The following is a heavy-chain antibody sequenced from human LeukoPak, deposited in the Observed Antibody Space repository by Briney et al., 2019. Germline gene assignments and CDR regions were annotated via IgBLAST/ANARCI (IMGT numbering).Heavy chain of an antibody. V-gene: IGHV4-34*01. CDR1: GGSFSGYY. CDR2: INHSGRT. J-gene: IGHJ6*03. CDR3: ARPPRGYYYYYMDV. Sequence: PSETLSLTCAVYGGSFSGYYWSWIRQPPGKGLEWIGEINHSGRTNYNPSLKSRVTISVDTSKNQFSLKLSSVTAADTAVYYCARPPRGYYYYYMDVWGKGTTVTVSS.